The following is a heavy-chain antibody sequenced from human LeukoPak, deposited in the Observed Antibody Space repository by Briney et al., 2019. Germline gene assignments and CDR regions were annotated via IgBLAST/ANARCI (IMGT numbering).Heavy chain of an antibody. J-gene: IGHJ4*02. CDR3: ATCLYGSGTIFDY. D-gene: IGHD3-10*01. V-gene: IGHV1-24*01. Sequence: ASVTVSYKVSGYTLTELSMHWARQAPGKGLEWMGGFDPEDGETIYAQKFQGRVTMTEDTSTDTAYMELSSLRSEDTAVYYCATCLYGSGTIFDYWGQGTLVTVSS. CDR1: GYTLTELS. CDR2: FDPEDGET.